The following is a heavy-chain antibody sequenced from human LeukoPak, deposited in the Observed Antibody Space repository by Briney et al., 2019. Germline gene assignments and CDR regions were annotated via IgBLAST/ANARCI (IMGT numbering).Heavy chain of an antibody. J-gene: IGHJ4*02. D-gene: IGHD2-15*01. CDR2: INPNSGDT. Sequence: AASVQVSCKASGYTFTAYYMHWVRQAPGQGLEWMGWINPNSGDTNYAQKFQGKVTMTRDTSISTAYMDLSRLTSDDTAIYYCARAQGRSGGRLPFTSGAQETLATVSS. CDR1: GYTFTAYY. V-gene: IGHV1-2*02. CDR3: ARAQGRSGGRLPFTS.